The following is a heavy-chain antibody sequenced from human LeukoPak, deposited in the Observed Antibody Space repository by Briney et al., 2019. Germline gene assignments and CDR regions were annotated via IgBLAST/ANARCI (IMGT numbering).Heavy chain of an antibody. D-gene: IGHD2-2*01. Sequence: GGSLRLSCAASGFTFSSYSMNWVRQAPGKGLEWVSSISSSSSYIYYADSVKGRFTISRDNAKNSLYLQMNSLRAEDTAVYYCARVPLGYCSSTSCYAGLLDYWGQGTLVTVSS. J-gene: IGHJ4*02. CDR3: ARVPLGYCSSTSCYAGLLDY. CDR1: GFTFSSYS. CDR2: ISSSSSYI. V-gene: IGHV3-21*01.